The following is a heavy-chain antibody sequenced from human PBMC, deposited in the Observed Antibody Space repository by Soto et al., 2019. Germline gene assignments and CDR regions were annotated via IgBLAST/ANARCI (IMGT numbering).Heavy chain of an antibody. CDR1: GSTFRNYG. CDR2: SSYDGSNE. Sequence: QVQLVESGGGVVQPGRSLRLSCAASGSTFRNYGMHWVRQAPGKGLEWVAVSSYDGSNEYYAHSVKGRFTISRDDSKNTLYLQINSLRDEDTAVYYCAKDRDHYLIRGWFDPWGQGTLVTVSP. CDR3: AKDRDHYLIRGWFDP. D-gene: IGHD1-26*01. V-gene: IGHV3-30*18. J-gene: IGHJ5*02.